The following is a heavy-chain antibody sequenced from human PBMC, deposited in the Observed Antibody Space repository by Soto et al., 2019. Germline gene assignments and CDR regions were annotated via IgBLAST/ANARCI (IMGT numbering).Heavy chain of an antibody. Sequence: GGSLRLSCAASGFTFSGYWMTWVRQAPGKGLEWVANINENGSNTYYADSVKGRFTISRDNSKNTLYLQMNSLRAEDTAVYYCAKDTSPTYYDFWSGYYIFDYWGQGTLVTVSS. D-gene: IGHD3-3*01. CDR2: INENGSNT. CDR3: AKDTSPTYYDFWSGYYIFDY. J-gene: IGHJ4*02. V-gene: IGHV3-23*01. CDR1: GFTFSGYW.